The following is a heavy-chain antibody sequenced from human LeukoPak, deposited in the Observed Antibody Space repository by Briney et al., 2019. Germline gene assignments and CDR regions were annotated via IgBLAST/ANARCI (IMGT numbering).Heavy chain of an antibody. CDR1: GYTFTSYD. CDR2: MNPNSGNT. J-gene: IGHJ3*02. CDR3: ALPLDAFDI. V-gene: IGHV1-8*01. Sequence: ASVKVSCKASGYTFTSYDINWVRQATGQGLEWMGWMNPNSGNTHYVQKFQGGVAMARNTSISTAYTELSSLRSEDTAVYYCALPLDAFDICGQGTMVTVSS.